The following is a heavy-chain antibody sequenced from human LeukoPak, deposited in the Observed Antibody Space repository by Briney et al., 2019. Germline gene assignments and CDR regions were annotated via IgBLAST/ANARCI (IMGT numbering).Heavy chain of an antibody. CDR1: GFTFSSYA. D-gene: IGHD6-19*01. V-gene: IGHV3-30*04. CDR3: ARDPTAGSGWFGRGYFDY. J-gene: IGHJ4*02. CDR2: ISYDGSNK. Sequence: GGSLRLSCAASGFTFSSYAMRWVRQAPGKGLEWVAVISYDGSNKYYADSVKGRFTISRDNSKNTLYLQMNSLRAEDTAVYYCARDPTAGSGWFGRGYFDYWGQGTLVTVSS.